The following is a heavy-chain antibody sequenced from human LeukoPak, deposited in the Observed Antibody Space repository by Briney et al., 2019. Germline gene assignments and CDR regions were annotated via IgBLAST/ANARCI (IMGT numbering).Heavy chain of an antibody. J-gene: IGHJ4*02. CDR2: ISSNGGST. D-gene: IGHD3-22*01. Sequence: GGSLRLSCAASGFTFSSYAMHWVRQAPGKGLEYVSAISSNGGSTYYANSVKGRFTISRDNSKNTLYLQMGSLRAEDRAVDYCARSYASSGSSYYFDYWGQGTLVTVSS. CDR3: ARSYASSGSSYYFDY. CDR1: GFTFSSYA. V-gene: IGHV3-64*01.